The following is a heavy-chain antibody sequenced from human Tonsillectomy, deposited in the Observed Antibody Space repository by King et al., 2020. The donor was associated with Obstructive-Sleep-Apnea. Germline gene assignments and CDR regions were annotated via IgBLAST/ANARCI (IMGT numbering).Heavy chain of an antibody. J-gene: IGHJ4*02. D-gene: IGHD6-13*01. CDR3: VRDVGYQLDF. CDR1: GFNFRRTA. Sequence: VQLVQSGGGVVHPGKSLRLSCAASGFNFRRTAMHWVRQAPGKGLEWVAVISYDGRTDYYGDSVRGRLTVSRDNSRDTTSLQMNNLRHDDTAVYCCVRDVGYQLDFWGQGTQVTVSS. CDR2: ISYDGRTD. V-gene: IGHV3-30*03.